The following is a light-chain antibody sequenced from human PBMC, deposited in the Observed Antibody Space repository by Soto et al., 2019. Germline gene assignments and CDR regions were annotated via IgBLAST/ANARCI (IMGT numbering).Light chain of an antibody. CDR2: EVS. CDR3: CSYTGTSTYV. CDR1: SSDVGSYNL. V-gene: IGLV2-14*02. J-gene: IGLJ1*01. Sequence: QSVLAQPASVSGSPGQSITISCTGSSSDVGSYNLVSWYQQLPGKAPKLVIYEVSARPSGVSNRFSGSKSGNTASLIISGLQAEDEADYYCCSYTGTSTYVFGTGTKLTAL.